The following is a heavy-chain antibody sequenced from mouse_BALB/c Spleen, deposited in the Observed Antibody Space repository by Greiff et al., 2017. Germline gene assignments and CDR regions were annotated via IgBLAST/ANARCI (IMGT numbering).Heavy chain of an antibody. CDR1: GFTFSSFG. Sequence: EVQLVESGGGLVQPGGSRKLSCAASGFTFSSFGMRWVRQAPEKGLEWVAYISSGSSTIYYADTVKGRFTISRDNPKNTLFLQMTSLRSEDTAMYYCARSGYGNSFAYWGQGTLVTVSA. D-gene: IGHD2-10*02. CDR3: ARSGYGNSFAY. V-gene: IGHV5-17*02. CDR2: ISSGSSTI. J-gene: IGHJ3*01.